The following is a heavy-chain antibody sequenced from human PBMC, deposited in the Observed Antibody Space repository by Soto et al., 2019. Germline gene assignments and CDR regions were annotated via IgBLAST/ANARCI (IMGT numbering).Heavy chain of an antibody. CDR3: ARDYYRFNSGYVFSMDV. J-gene: IGHJ6*02. V-gene: IGHV3-30-3*01. CDR2: ISDDGSNK. D-gene: IGHD5-12*01. CDR1: GFTFSSYA. Sequence: QVQLVESGGGVVQPGRSLRLSCAASGFTFSSYAMHWVRQAPGKWLEWVAVISDDGSNKYYADSVKGRFTISRDNSKNTQYLKIISLRAEYTAVYYCARDYYRFNSGYVFSMDVWCQVTTVTVSS.